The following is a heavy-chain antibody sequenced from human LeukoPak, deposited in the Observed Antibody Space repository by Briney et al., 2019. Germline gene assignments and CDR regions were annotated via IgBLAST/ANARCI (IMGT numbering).Heavy chain of an antibody. CDR1: GFTFSSYG. D-gene: IGHD2-15*01. V-gene: IGHV3-30*18. J-gene: IGHJ4*02. Sequence: GGSLRLSCAASGFTFSSYGMHWVRQSPGKGLEWVAVISYDGSNKYYADSVKGRFTISRDNSKNTLYLQMNSLRAEDTAVYYCAKDVVVAATSDYWGQGTLVTVSS. CDR3: AKDVVVAATSDY. CDR2: ISYDGSNK.